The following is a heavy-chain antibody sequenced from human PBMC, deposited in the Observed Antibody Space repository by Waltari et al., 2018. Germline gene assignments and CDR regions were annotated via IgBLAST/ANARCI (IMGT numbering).Heavy chain of an antibody. CDR2: INPNSGDT. CDR3: ARSGGGTTTFGVAE. CDR1: GYTFTDFF. D-gene: IGHD3-3*01. V-gene: IGHV1-2*06. J-gene: IGHJ4*02. Sequence: QVQLVQSGAEVKKSGASVKVSCKASGYTFTDFFIHWVRQAPGQGLEWMGRINPNSGDTSYAQRFQGRVTMTVDTSITTAYMGLTGLRSDDTAIYYCARSGGGTTTFGVAEWGQGSLVTVSS.